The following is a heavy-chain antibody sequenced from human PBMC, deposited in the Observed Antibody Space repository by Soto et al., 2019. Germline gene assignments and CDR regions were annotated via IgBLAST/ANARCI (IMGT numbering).Heavy chain of an antibody. V-gene: IGHV4-34*01. Sequence: SETLSLTCAVYGGSFSGYYWSWIRQPPGKGLEWIGEINYSGSTNYNPSLKSRVTISVDTSKNQFSLKLSSVTAADTAVYYCARGSDYYDSSGYRTFDYWGQGTLVTVYS. D-gene: IGHD3-22*01. J-gene: IGHJ4*02. CDR1: GGSFSGYY. CDR2: INYSGST. CDR3: ARGSDYYDSSGYRTFDY.